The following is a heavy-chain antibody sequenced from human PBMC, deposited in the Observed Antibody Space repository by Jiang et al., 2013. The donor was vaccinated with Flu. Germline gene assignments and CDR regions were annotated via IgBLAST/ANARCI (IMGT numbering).Heavy chain of an antibody. CDR1: GGSFSGYY. J-gene: IGHJ5*02. D-gene: IGHD2/OR15-2a*01. Sequence: LLKPSETLSLTCAVYGGSFSGYYWSWIRQPPGKGLEWIGEINHSGSTNYNPSLKSRVTISVDTSKNQFSLKLSSVTAADTAVYYCARGTLIVLKSYVGSTGDNWFDPWGQGTLVTVSS. CDR2: INHSGST. CDR3: ARGTLIVLKSYVGSTGDNWFDP. V-gene: IGHV4-34*01.